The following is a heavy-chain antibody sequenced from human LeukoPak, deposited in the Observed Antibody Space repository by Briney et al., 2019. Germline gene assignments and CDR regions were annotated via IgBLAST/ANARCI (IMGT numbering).Heavy chain of an antibody. Sequence: GGSLRLSCAASGFSLSSHWMSWVRQAPGKGLEWVANIKQDGSEKNYVDSVKGRFTISRDNAKNALYLQMNSLRAEDTAVCYCSRHIVVVSYYYYMDVWGKGTTVTVSS. CDR2: IKQDGSEK. J-gene: IGHJ6*03. CDR1: GFSLSSHW. V-gene: IGHV3-7*01. CDR3: SRHIVVVSYYYYMDV. D-gene: IGHD2-2*01.